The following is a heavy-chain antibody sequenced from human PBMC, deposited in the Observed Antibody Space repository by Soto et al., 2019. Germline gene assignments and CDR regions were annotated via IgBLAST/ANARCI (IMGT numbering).Heavy chain of an antibody. V-gene: IGHV4-34*01. J-gene: IGHJ4*02. D-gene: IGHD5-18*01. CDR2: INHSGST. CDR1: GGSFSGYY. Sequence: SETLSLTCAVYGGSFSGYYWSWIRQPPGKGLEWIGEINHSGSTNYNPSLKSRVTISVDTSKNQFSLKLSSVTAADTAVYYCARGARGYSYGLHDYWGQGTLVTVSS. CDR3: ARGARGYSYGLHDY.